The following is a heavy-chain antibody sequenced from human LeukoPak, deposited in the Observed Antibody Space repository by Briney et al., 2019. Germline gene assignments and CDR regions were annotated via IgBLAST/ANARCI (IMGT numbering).Heavy chain of an antibody. CDR3: ARWNRMIDY. V-gene: IGHV3-23*01. CDR2: ISGSGGST. D-gene: IGHD1-1*01. J-gene: IGHJ4*02. CDR1: GFTVSSNY. Sequence: GGSLRLSCAASGFTVSSNYMSWVRQAPGKGLEWVSAISGSGGSTYYADSVKGRFTISRDNSKNTLYLQMNSLRAEDTAVYYCARWNRMIDYWGQGTLVTVSS.